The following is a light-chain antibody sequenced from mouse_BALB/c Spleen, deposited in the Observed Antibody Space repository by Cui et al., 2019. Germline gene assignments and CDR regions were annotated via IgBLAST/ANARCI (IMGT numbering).Light chain of an antibody. V-gene: IGKV8-28*01. CDR3: QNDHSYPFT. Sequence: DIVMTQSPSSLCVSAGETVTMSCKSSQSLLNSGNQKNYLAWYQQKPGQPPKLLIYGASTRESGVTDRFTGSGSGTDFTLTISSVQAEDLAVYYCQNDHSYPFTFGSGTKLEIK. CDR2: GAS. J-gene: IGKJ4*01. CDR1: QSLLNSGNQKNY.